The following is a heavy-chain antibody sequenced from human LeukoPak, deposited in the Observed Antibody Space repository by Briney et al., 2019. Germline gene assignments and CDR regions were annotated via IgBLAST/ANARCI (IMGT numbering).Heavy chain of an antibody. Sequence: ASVKVSCKASGYTFTSYAMHWVRQAPGQRLEWMGWINAGNGNTKYLQEFQGRVTITRDTSASTAYMELSSLRSEDMAVYYCARSSPGSGWYGYRRFDYWGQGTLVTVSS. D-gene: IGHD6-19*01. CDR2: INAGNGNT. CDR1: GYTFTSYA. V-gene: IGHV1-3*03. CDR3: ARSSPGSGWYGYRRFDY. J-gene: IGHJ4*02.